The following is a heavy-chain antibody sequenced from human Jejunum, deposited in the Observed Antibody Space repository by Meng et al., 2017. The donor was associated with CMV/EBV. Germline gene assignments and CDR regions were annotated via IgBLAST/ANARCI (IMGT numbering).Heavy chain of an antibody. CDR2: INNNGGDA. CDR3: TWETGTSGRAGYFGY. V-gene: IGHV3-64*02. CDR1: GFSFSTCV. D-gene: IGHD1-14*01. Sequence: GFSFSTCVLHWVRQAPGRGLQYVAVINNNGGDATFADSVKGRFTISRDTNKNMMFLQMDGLRPDDAGVYYCTWETGTSGRAGYFGYWGQGALVTVSS. J-gene: IGHJ4*02.